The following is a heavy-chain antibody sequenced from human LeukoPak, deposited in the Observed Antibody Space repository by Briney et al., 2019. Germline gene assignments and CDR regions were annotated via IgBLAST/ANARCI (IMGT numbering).Heavy chain of an antibody. CDR2: INHSGST. J-gene: IGHJ5*02. D-gene: IGHD3-10*01. V-gene: IGHV4-34*01. Sequence: PSETLSLTCAVYGGSFSGYYWSWIRQPPGKGLEWIGEINHSGSTNYNPSLKSRVTISVDTSKNQFSLKLSSVTAADTAVYYCARRDSITMVRGGFDPWGQGTLVTVSS. CDR3: ARRDSITMVRGGFDP. CDR1: GGSFSGYY.